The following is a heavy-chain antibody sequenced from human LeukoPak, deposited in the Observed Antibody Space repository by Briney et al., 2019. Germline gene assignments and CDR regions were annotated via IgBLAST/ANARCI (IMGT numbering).Heavy chain of an antibody. J-gene: IGHJ4*02. V-gene: IGHV3-48*01. Sequence: PGGSLRLSCAASGFTFSSYSMNWVRQAPGKGLEWVSYISSSSSTIYYADSVKGRFTISRDNAKNSLYLQMNSLRAEDMAVYYCASGYYDSSGYPLNFDYWGQGTLVTVSS. CDR3: ASGYYDSSGYPLNFDY. CDR2: ISSSSSTI. CDR1: GFTFSSYS. D-gene: IGHD3-22*01.